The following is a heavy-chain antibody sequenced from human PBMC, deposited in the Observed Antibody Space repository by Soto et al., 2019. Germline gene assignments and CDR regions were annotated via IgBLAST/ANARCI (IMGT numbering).Heavy chain of an antibody. V-gene: IGHV5-51*01. D-gene: IGHD2-2*01. CDR1: GYSFTSYW. Sequence: GESLKISCKGSGYSFTSYWIGWVRQMPGKGLEWMGIIYPGDSDTRHSPSFQGQVTISADKSISTAYLQWSSLKASDTAMYYCARVGCSSTSCNYYYGMDVWGQGTTVTVSS. CDR2: IYPGDSDT. J-gene: IGHJ6*02. CDR3: ARVGCSSTSCNYYYGMDV.